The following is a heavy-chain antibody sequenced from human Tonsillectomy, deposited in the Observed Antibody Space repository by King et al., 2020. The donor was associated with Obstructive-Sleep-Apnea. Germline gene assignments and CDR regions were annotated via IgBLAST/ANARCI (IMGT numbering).Heavy chain of an antibody. D-gene: IGHD2-15*01. Sequence: QLQESGSGLVKPSQTLSLTCAVSGGSISSGGYSWGWIRQPPGQGLERSGDIYHSWGTYYNPSLKSRVTNSVDRSQNHVSLKRCAVTAADTAVYYCARAEGYCSGGSCYFGAFDIWGQGTMVTVSS. CDR2: IYHSWGT. CDR3: ARAEGYCSGGSCYFGAFDI. CDR1: GGSISSGGYS. J-gene: IGHJ3*02. V-gene: IGHV4-30-2*01.